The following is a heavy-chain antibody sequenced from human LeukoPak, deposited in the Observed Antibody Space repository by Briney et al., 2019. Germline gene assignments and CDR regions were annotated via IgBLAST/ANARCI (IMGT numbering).Heavy chain of an antibody. CDR3: ARRSYYCDANCYFVLDS. D-gene: IGHD2-21*02. V-gene: IGHV1-18*01. CDR1: GYTFTSYD. J-gene: IGHJ4*02. Sequence: GASVKVSCKASGYTFTSYDINWVRQATGQGLEWMGWISPHNDQTNYSQKFQGRITMTTDASTGTAFMELRSLTSDDTAVYFCARRSYYCDANCYFVLDSWGLGALITVSS. CDR2: ISPHNDQT.